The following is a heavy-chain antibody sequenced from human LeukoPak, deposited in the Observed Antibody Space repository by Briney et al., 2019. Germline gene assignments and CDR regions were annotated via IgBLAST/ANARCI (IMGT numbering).Heavy chain of an antibody. CDR1: GGTFSNYA. CDR3: AKDDGSATMGFDS. V-gene: IGHV1-69*05. D-gene: IGHD1-26*01. Sequence: GASVKVSCKASGGTFSNYAISWVRQAPGQGLEWMGGINPIFRTTNYAEQFQGRVTITTDESTNTAYLELSSLRSEDTAVYYCAKDDGSATMGFDSWGQGTLVSVSS. J-gene: IGHJ5*01. CDR2: INPIFRTT.